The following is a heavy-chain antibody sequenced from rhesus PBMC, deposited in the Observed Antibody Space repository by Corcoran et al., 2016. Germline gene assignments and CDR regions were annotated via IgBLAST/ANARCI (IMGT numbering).Heavy chain of an antibody. CDR3: PRGPLGYGLDP. CDR1: GGSISRSNW. CDR2: SSGSSGST. V-gene: IGHV4S19*01. J-gene: IGHJ6*01. Sequence: QVQLQESGPGLVKPSETLSLTCAVSGGSISRSNWWSWIRPPPGKGLVGIGYSSGSSGSTYYNPSRKSPVTISKDTSKNQFSLKLNSVTAADPAVCYCPRGPLGYGLDPWGQGVVVTVSS. D-gene: IGHD1-38*01.